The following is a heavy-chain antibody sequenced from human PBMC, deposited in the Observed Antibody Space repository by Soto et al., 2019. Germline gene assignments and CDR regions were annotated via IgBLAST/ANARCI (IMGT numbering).Heavy chain of an antibody. CDR3: AKKDRIAGHRESGMDV. CDR1: GYTFTSYY. J-gene: IGHJ6*02. V-gene: IGHV1-46*01. Sequence: ASVKVSCKASGYTFTSYYMHWVRQAPGQGLEWMGIINPSGGSTSYAQKFQGRVTMTRDTSTSTVYMELSSLRSEDTAVYYCAKKDRIAGHRESGMDVWGQGTTVTVS. D-gene: IGHD6-13*01. CDR2: INPSGGST.